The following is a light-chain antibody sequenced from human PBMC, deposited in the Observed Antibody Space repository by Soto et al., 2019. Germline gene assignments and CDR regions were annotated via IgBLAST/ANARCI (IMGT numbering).Light chain of an antibody. CDR1: SSNIGAGYD. CDR2: GNS. J-gene: IGLJ1*01. V-gene: IGLV1-40*01. Sequence: VLTQPPSVSGAPGQRVTISCTGSSSNIGAGYDVHWYQQLPGTAPKLLIYGNSNRPSGVPDRFSGSKSGTSASLAITGLQAEDEADYYCQSYDSSLSVLYVFGTGTKVTV. CDR3: QSYDSSLSVLYV.